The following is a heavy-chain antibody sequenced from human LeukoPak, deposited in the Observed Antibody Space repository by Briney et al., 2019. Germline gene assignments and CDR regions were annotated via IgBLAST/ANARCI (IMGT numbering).Heavy chain of an antibody. J-gene: IGHJ4*02. Sequence: GGSLRLSCAASGFTFSSYAMSWVRQAPGKGLERVSAISGSGGSTYYADSVKGRFTISRDNSKNTLYLQMNSLRAEDTAVYYCAKDRGSYDSSGYYRYFDYWGQGTLVTVSS. CDR1: GFTFSSYA. V-gene: IGHV3-23*01. D-gene: IGHD3-22*01. CDR2: ISGSGGST. CDR3: AKDRGSYDSSGYYRYFDY.